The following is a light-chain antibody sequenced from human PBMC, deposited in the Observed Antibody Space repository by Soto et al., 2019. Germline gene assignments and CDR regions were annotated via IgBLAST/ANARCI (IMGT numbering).Light chain of an antibody. J-gene: IGKJ1*01. V-gene: IGKV1-39*01. CDR1: QSISTF. Sequence: DIQLIRSSSSLCPSVLDSDSIPCRASQSISTFLNWYRQIPGKAPNLLIYGASSLQGGVPSRFSGSGSGTDFTLTISSLQPEDSATYYCQQGYRTPRTFGQGTKVDIK. CDR3: QQGYRTPRT. CDR2: GAS.